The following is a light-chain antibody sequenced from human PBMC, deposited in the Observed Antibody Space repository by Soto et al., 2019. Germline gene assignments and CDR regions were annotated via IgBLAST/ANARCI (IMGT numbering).Light chain of an antibody. CDR2: DAS. Sequence: EIVLTQSPATLSFSLGERATLSCRASQSIGSYLAWYQHKLGQPPRLLIYDASNRATGIPDRFSGSGSGTDFTLTISRLEPEDFAVYYCQQYGSSGTFGQGTKVDIK. CDR1: QSIGSY. J-gene: IGKJ1*01. CDR3: QQYGSSGT. V-gene: IGKV3-20*01.